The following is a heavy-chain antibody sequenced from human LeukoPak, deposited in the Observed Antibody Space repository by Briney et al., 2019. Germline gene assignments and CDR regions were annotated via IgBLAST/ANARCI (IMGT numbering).Heavy chain of an antibody. Sequence: GGSLRLSCAASGFTFSSYSMNWVRQAPGKGLEWVSSISSSSSYIYYADSVKGRFTISRDNTKNSLYLQMNSLRAEDTAVYYCAIGGDYQGPLDVWGKGTTVTVSS. CDR2: ISSSSSYI. V-gene: IGHV3-21*01. CDR3: AIGGDYQGPLDV. CDR1: GFTFSSYS. J-gene: IGHJ6*04. D-gene: IGHD2-21*02.